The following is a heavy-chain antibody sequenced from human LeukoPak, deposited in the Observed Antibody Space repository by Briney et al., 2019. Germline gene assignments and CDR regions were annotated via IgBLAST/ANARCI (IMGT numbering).Heavy chain of an antibody. CDR1: GGSISSYY. J-gene: IGHJ6*03. D-gene: IGHD1-26*01. Sequence: SETLSLTCTVSGGSISSYYWSWIRQPAGKGLEWIGRIYTSGSTNYNPSLKSRVTMSVDTSKNQFSLKLSSVTAADTAVYYCARGGGIVGADCYYYYYMDVWGKGTTVTISS. CDR2: IYTSGST. CDR3: ARGGGIVGADCYYYYYMDV. V-gene: IGHV4-4*07.